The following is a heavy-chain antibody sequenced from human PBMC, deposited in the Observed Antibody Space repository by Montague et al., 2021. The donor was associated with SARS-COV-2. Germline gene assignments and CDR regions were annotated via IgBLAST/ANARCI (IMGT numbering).Heavy chain of an antibody. CDR1: GGSISSNNYY. V-gene: IGHV4-39*02. Sequence: SETLSPTCTVSGGSISSNNYYWDWIRQPPGKGLEWIGSIYDSGSTYYNPSLKSRVTMSVDTSKNHFSLKLNSVTAADTAVYYCARRGRKLLPVATTIGGFDIWGQGTMVTVSS. CDR3: ARRGRKLLPVATTIGGFDI. CDR2: IYDSGST. J-gene: IGHJ3*02. D-gene: IGHD5-12*01.